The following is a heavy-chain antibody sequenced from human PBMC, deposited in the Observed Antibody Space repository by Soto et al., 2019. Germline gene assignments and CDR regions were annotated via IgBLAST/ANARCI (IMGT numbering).Heavy chain of an antibody. CDR2: ISHDGSKT. CDR1: GFTFSSYG. D-gene: IGHD3-22*01. Sequence: GGSLRLSCAASGFTFSSYGIHWVRQAPGKGLEWVAVISHDGSKTNYADSVKGRFTISRDNSKDTVYLQMNSLRAEDTAVYYCAKGTLAGYYYVEYFDYWGQGTLVTVSS. CDR3: AKGTLAGYYYVEYFDY. J-gene: IGHJ4*02. V-gene: IGHV3-30*18.